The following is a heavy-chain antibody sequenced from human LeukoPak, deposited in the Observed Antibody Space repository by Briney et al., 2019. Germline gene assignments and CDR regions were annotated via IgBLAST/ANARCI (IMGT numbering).Heavy chain of an antibody. D-gene: IGHD3-22*01. J-gene: IGHJ4*02. Sequence: GGSLRLSCAASGFTFSSYGMSWVRQAPGKGLEWVSDISGSGSSTSYADSVKGRFTISRDNAKNSLYLQMNSLRAEDTAVYYCARQRGYYDSSGYGTFGYWGQGTLVTVSS. CDR1: GFTFSSYG. V-gene: IGHV3-48*04. CDR3: ARQRGYYDSSGYGTFGY. CDR2: ISGSGSST.